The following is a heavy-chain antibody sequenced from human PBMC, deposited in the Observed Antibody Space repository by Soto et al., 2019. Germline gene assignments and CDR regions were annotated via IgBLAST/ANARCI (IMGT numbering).Heavy chain of an antibody. CDR1: GFTFSSYV. CDR3: AKVLLTYTSGWYHPHFDY. V-gene: IGHV3-30*18. D-gene: IGHD6-19*01. J-gene: IGHJ4*02. CDR2: VSNDGSNK. Sequence: GGSLRLSCAASGFTFSSYVMHWVRQAPGKGLEWVAVVSNDGSNKDYADSVKGRFTISRDNSKNTLYLQMNSLRAEDTAVYYCAKVLLTYTSGWYHPHFDYWGQGTLVTVSS.